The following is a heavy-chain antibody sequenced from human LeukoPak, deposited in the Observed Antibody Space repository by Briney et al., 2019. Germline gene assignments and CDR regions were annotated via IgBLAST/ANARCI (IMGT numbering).Heavy chain of an antibody. D-gene: IGHD3-22*01. CDR3: AKRGVVIRVILVGFHKEAYYFDS. Sequence: GGSLRLSCAVSGITLSNYGMAWVRQAPGKGLEWVASLSASGGGTSYADSVRGRFTISRDNAKNTLYLQMNSLRAEDTAVYFCAKRGVVIRVILVGFHKEAYYFDSWGQGVLVTVSS. J-gene: IGHJ4*02. CDR2: LSASGGGT. V-gene: IGHV3-23*01. CDR1: GITLSNYG.